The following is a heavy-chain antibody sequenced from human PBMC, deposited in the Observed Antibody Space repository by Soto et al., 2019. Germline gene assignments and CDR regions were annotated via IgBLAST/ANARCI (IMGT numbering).Heavy chain of an antibody. J-gene: IGHJ6*01. CDR2: IVVGSGNT. Sequence: KVDCKCSGWSLTRDPEQRVRQDRGQRLEWIGWIVVGSGNTNYAQKFQERVTITRDMSTSTAYMEPSSLRSEDTAVYFCAAASVRGYYGMGVWAQGSTFT. D-gene: IGHD1-1*01. CDR3: AAASVRGYYGMGV. CDR1: GWSLTRDP. V-gene: IGHV1-58*01.